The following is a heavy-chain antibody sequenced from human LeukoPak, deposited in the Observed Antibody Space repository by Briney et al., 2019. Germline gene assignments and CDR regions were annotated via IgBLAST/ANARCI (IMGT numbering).Heavy chain of an antibody. CDR2: INTNTGNP. D-gene: IGHD2-2*01. CDR1: GYTFTSYA. CDR3: ARDLYDIVVVPAANNWFDA. V-gene: IGHV7-4-1*02. J-gene: IGHJ5*02. Sequence: ASVKVSCKASGYTFTSYAMNWVRQAPGQGLEWMGWINTNTGNPTYAQGFTGRFVFSLDTSVSTAYLQISSLKAEDTAVYYCARDLYDIVVVPAANNWFDAWGQGTLVTVSS.